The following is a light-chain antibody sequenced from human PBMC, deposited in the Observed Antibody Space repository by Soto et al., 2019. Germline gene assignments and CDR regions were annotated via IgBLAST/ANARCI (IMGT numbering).Light chain of an antibody. Sequence: QPVLTQPPSASGFPGQSVTISCTGTSSDVGYYDYVSWYQQHPGKAPKLVIYEVTKRPSGVPDRVSASKSGNTASLTVSGLRAEDEADYYCSSYTISSTWVFGGGTKLTVL. V-gene: IGLV2-8*01. J-gene: IGLJ3*02. CDR2: EVT. CDR1: SSDVGYYDY. CDR3: SSYTISSTWV.